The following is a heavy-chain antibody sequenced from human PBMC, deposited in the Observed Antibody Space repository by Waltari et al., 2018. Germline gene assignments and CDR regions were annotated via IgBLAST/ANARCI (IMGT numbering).Heavy chain of an antibody. CDR1: GFSLSNARMG. J-gene: IGHJ3*02. D-gene: IGHD3-3*01. Sequence: QVTLKESGPVLVKPTETLTLTCTVSGFSLSNARMGVSWIRQPPGKALEWLAHIFSNDEKSYSTSLKSRRTISKDTSKSQVVLTMTNMDPVDTATYYCARQYKYYDFWSGYYGDAFDIWGQGTMVTVSS. CDR2: IFSNDEK. V-gene: IGHV2-26*01. CDR3: ARQYKYYDFWSGYYGDAFDI.